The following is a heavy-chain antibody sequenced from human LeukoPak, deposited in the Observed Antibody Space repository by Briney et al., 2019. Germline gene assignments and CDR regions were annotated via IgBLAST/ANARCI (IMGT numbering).Heavy chain of an antibody. CDR1: GFTVSSNY. J-gene: IGHJ6*02. CDR3: ARSTWGSRRYYYYGMDV. V-gene: IGHV3-66*02. CDR2: IYSGGST. Sequence: GGSLRLSCSGSGFTVSSNYMSWVRQAPGKGLEWVSVIYSGGSTYYADSVKGRFTISRDNSKNTLYLQMNSLRAEDTAVYYCARSTWGSRRYYYYGMDVWGQGTTVTVSS. D-gene: IGHD7-27*01.